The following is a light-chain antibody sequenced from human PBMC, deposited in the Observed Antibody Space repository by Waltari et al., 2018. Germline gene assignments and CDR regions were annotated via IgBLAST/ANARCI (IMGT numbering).Light chain of an antibody. Sequence: EIVMTQSPATLSVSPGERATPPCRASQSVSSNLGWYQQKPGQAPRLLVFGASTRATGIPARFSGGGSGTEFNLTISSLQSEDFAVYYCQHYNNWPPYTFGQGTKLEIK. J-gene: IGKJ2*01. V-gene: IGKV3-15*01. CDR1: QSVSSN. CDR3: QHYNNWPPYT. CDR2: GAS.